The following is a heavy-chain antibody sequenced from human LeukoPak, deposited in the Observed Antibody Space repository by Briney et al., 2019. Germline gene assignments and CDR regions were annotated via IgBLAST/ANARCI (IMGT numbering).Heavy chain of an antibody. CDR2: IRSKAYGGTT. J-gene: IGHJ4*02. CDR3: TTPTSSSSDY. CDR1: GFTFGDYA. V-gene: IGHV3-49*04. Sequence: GGSLRLSCTASGFTFGDYAMSWVRQAPGKGREWVGSIRSKAYGGTTEYAASVKGRFTISRDDSKSIAYLQMNSLKTEDTAVYYCTTPTSSSSDYWGQGTLVTVSS. D-gene: IGHD6-6*01.